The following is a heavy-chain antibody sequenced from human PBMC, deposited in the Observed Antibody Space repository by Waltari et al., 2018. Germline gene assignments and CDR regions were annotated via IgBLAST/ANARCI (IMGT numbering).Heavy chain of an antibody. CDR2: INPNSGGT. D-gene: IGHD3-3*01. J-gene: IGHJ5*02. Sequence: QVQLVQSGAEVKKPGASVKVSCKASGYTFTGYYMHWVRQAPGQGLEWMGWINPNSGGTNYAQKFQGRVTMTRDTSISTAYMELSRLRSDDTAVYYCARGRSEWSADGTNWFDPWGQGTLVTVSS. CDR3: ARGRSEWSADGTNWFDP. CDR1: GYTFTGYY. V-gene: IGHV1-2*02.